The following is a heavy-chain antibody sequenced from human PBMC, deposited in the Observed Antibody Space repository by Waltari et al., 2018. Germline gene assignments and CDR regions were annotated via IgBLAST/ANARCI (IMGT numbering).Heavy chain of an antibody. CDR2: ISYDGSNK. CDR1: GFTFSSYG. Sequence: QVQLVESGGGVVQPGRSLRLSCAASGFTFSSYGIHWVRQAQGKGLEWVAVISYDGSNKYYADSVKGRFTISRDNSKNTLYLQMNSLRAEDTAVYYCAKLFWSGYYNEAFDIWGQGTMVTVSS. CDR3: AKLFWSGYYNEAFDI. D-gene: IGHD3-3*01. V-gene: IGHV3-30*18. J-gene: IGHJ3*02.